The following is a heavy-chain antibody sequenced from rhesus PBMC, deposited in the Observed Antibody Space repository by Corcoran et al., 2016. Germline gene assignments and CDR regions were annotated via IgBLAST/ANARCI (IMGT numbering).Heavy chain of an antibody. CDR3: TTMAFNY. CDR1: GFAFTDYY. Sequence: EVRLVESGGGLVQPGGSLRLSCVASGFAFTDYYMSWVRQAPGKGPEWVGFNKKKAKVGTAEDSASLKGRFIISRDDSKNIVSLQMNSLQTEDTAVYYCTTMAFNYWGQGVMVTVSS. V-gene: IGHV3-116*02. D-gene: IGHD2-33*01. CDR2: NKKKAKVGTA. J-gene: IGHJ4*01.